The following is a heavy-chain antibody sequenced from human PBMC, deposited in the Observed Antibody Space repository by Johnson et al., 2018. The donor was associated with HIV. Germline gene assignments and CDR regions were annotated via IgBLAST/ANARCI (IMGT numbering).Heavy chain of an antibody. Sequence: QVQLVESGGGVVQPGRSLRLSCAASGFTFSTYAMHWVRQVPGKGLEWVALISYDGSNKYYADSVKGRFTISRDNSKTTLFLHINSLRTEDTAVYYCEKKQGAAGTGGGAFDIWGQGTMVTVSS. V-gene: IGHV3-30*04. J-gene: IGHJ3*02. D-gene: IGHD6-13*01. CDR2: ISYDGSNK. CDR1: GFTFSTYA. CDR3: EKKQGAAGTGGGAFDI.